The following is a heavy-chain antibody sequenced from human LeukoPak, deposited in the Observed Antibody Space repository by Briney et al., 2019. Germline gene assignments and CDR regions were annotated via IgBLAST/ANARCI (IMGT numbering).Heavy chain of an antibody. CDR2: VIPIFGTA. J-gene: IGHJ4*02. Sequence: SVKVSCKASGGTFSSYAISWVRQAPGQGLEWMGGVIPIFGTANYAQKLQGRVTITADESTSTAYMELSSLRSEDTAVYYCARVYCSGGSCYSRGYFDYWGQGTLVTVSS. CDR1: GGTFSSYA. CDR3: ARVYCSGGSCYSRGYFDY. V-gene: IGHV1-69*13. D-gene: IGHD2-15*01.